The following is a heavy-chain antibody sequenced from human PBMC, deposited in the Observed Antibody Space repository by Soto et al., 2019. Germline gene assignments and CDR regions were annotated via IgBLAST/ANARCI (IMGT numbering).Heavy chain of an antibody. V-gene: IGHV3-23*01. D-gene: IGHD4-4*01. CDR2: ISGSGGST. J-gene: IGHJ4*02. Sequence: GGSLRLSCAASGFTFSSYAMGWVRQAPGKGLEWVSAISGSGGSTYYADSVKGRFTISRDNSKNTLYLQMNSLRAEDTAVYYCAKRPSTVTPVTPSYFDYWGQGTLVTVSS. CDR1: GFTFSSYA. CDR3: AKRPSTVTPVTPSYFDY.